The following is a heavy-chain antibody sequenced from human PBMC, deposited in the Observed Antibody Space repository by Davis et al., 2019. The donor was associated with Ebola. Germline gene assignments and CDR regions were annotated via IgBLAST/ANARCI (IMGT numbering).Heavy chain of an antibody. D-gene: IGHD6-19*01. J-gene: IGHJ6*02. V-gene: IGHV1-46*01. CDR2: INPSGGST. CDR1: GGTFSSYA. CDR3: ARLQVRLVRDYYYYGMDV. Sequence: ASVKVSCKASGGTFSSYAISWVRQAPGQGLEWMGIINPSGGSTRYAQKFQGRVTMTRDTSTSTAYMELSSLRSEDTAVYYCARLQVRLVRDYYYYGMDVWGQGTTVTVSS.